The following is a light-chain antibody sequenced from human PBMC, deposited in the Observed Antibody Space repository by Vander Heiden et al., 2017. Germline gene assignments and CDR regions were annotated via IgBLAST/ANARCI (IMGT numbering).Light chain of an antibody. CDR3: QQSYSTPFT. J-gene: IGKJ5*01. CDR2: AAS. Sequence: IQMTQSPSSLSASVGDRVTITCRASQSISSYLNWYQQKPGKAPKLLIYAASSLQSGVPSRFSGSGSGTDFTLTISSLQPEDFATYYCQQSYSTPFTFGQGTRLEMK. V-gene: IGKV1-39*01. CDR1: QSISSY.